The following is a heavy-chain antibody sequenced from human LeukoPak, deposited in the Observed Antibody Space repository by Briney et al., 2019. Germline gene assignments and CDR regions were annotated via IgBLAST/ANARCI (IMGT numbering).Heavy chain of an antibody. V-gene: IGHV3-11*01. CDR2: ISSSGSTI. D-gene: IGHD5-18*01. J-gene: IGHJ4*02. CDR1: GFTFSDYY. Sequence: GGSLRLSCAASGFTFSDYYMSWIRQAPGKGLEWVSYISSSGSTIYYADSMKGRFTISRDNAKNSLYLQMNSLRAEDTAVYYCARDTAMVSFDYWGQGTLVTVSS. CDR3: ARDTAMVSFDY.